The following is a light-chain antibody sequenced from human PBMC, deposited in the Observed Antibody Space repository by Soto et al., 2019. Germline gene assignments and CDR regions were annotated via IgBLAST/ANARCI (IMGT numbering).Light chain of an antibody. CDR1: QSVGSY. CDR2: DAS. J-gene: IGKJ1*01. Sequence: ETVLTQSPATLSLSPGQRATFSCRASQSVGSYLAWYQQKPGQAPRLLIYDASNRATGIPARFSGSGSGTDFTLTITSLEPEDFAVYYCQQYGSSGTFGQGTKVDIK. CDR3: QQYGSSGT. V-gene: IGKV3-11*01.